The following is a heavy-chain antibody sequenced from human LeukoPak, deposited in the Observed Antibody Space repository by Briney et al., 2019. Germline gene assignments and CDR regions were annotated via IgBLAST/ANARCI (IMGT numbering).Heavy chain of an antibody. D-gene: IGHD2-2*01. CDR3: AREAAMGYYFDY. J-gene: IGHJ4*02. Sequence: GGSLRLSCAASGFTFSSYWMHWVRHAPGKGLVWVSRINSDGSSTSYADSVKGRFTISRDNAKNTLYLQMNSLRAEDTAVYYCAREAAMGYYFDYWGQGTLVTVSS. CDR2: INSDGSST. CDR1: GFTFSSYW. V-gene: IGHV3-74*01.